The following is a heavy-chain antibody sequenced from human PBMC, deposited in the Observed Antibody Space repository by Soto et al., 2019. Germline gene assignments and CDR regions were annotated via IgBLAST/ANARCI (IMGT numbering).Heavy chain of an antibody. CDR2: ISGSGGST. V-gene: IGHV3-23*01. CDR1: GFTFSRYA. Sequence: LRLSCASSGFTFSRYAMSWVRQAPGKVLEWVSAISGSGGSTYYAYSVKGRFPIYRDNSKNPLYLQMNSLRAEDTAVYYCASFNWFDPWGKGILVTVSS. J-gene: IGHJ5*02. CDR3: ASFNWFDP.